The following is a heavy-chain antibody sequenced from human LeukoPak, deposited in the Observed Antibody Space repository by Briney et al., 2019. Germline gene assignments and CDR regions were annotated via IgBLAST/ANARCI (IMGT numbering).Heavy chain of an antibody. Sequence: GGSLRLSCAASGFTFSSYAMSWVRQAPGKGLEWVSAISGSGGSTYYADSVKGRFTISRDNSKNTLYPQMNSLRAEDTAIYYCAKDQNQGYGGNSGPFDYWGQGTLVTVSS. D-gene: IGHD4-23*01. CDR2: ISGSGGST. CDR3: AKDQNQGYGGNSGPFDY. V-gene: IGHV3-23*01. J-gene: IGHJ4*02. CDR1: GFTFSSYA.